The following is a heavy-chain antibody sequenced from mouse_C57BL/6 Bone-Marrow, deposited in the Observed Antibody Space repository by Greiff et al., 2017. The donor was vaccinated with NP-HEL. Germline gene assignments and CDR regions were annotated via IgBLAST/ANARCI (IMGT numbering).Heavy chain of an antibody. Sequence: EVKLMESGGDLVKPGGSLKLSCAASGFTFSSYGMSWVRQTPDKRLEWVATISSGGSYNYYPDSVKGRFTISRDNAKNTRYLQMSSLKSEDTAMYYCAIVSYYANWFAYWGRGTLVTVSA. CDR2: ISSGGSYN. CDR1: GFTFSSYG. V-gene: IGHV5-6*01. J-gene: IGHJ3*01. CDR3: AIVSYYANWFAY. D-gene: IGHD2-12*01.